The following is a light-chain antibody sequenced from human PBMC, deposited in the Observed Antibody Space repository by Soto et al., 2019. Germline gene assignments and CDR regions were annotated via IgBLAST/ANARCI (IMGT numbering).Light chain of an antibody. J-gene: IGKJ2*03. CDR1: RDIGTW. CDR3: QQYYSTPYS. V-gene: IGKV1-5*01. Sequence: TQMTQSPSTLSASVGDSASISCRASRDIGTWLAWFQQKPGRAPNLLIYTASSLQSGVPSRFSGSGSGTDFTLTISSLQPEDFATYYCQQYYSTPYSFGQGTKVDI. CDR2: TAS.